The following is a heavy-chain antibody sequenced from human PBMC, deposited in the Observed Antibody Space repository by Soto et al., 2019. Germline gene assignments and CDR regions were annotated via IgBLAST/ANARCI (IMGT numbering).Heavy chain of an antibody. CDR2: IYYSGST. Sequence: SATLSLTCPVSGYSIDGSYCSWLRQSPGQGLEWIGYIYYSGSTNYNASLKSRVTISVDTSKNQFSLKLSSVTAADTAVYYCARLYPHYDILTGSQIYGFDFWGQGTMVT. J-gene: IGHJ3*01. CDR1: GYSIDGSY. V-gene: IGHV4-59*01. CDR3: ARLYPHYDILTGSQIYGFDF. D-gene: IGHD3-9*01.